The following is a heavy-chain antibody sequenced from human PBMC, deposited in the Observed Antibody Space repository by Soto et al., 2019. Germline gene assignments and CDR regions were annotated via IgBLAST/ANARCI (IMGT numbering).Heavy chain of an antibody. J-gene: IGHJ4*02. V-gene: IGHV1-18*01. Sequence: ASVKVSCKASGYTFTSYGISWVRQAPGQGLERMGWISAYNGNTNYAQKLQGRVTMTTDTSTSTAYMELRSLRSDDTAVYYCARCMLGYDYVWGRPLPYYFDYWGQGTLVTVS. D-gene: IGHD3-16*01. CDR3: ARCMLGYDYVWGRPLPYYFDY. CDR2: ISAYNGNT. CDR1: GYTFTSYG.